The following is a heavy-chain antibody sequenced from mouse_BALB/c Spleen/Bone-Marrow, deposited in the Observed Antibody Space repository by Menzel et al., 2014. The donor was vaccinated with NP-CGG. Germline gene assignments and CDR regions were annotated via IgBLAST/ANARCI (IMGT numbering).Heavy chain of an antibody. D-gene: IGHD2-4*01. J-gene: IGHJ2*01. CDR3: ARDDYDGYFDY. CDR1: GFSLTRYG. V-gene: IGHV2-9*02. Sequence: VQLQESGPGLVAPSQSLSITCTVSGFSLTRYGVHWVRQPPGKGLEWLGVIWAGGNINYNSALMSRLSISKDNSKSQVFLKMNSLQTDDTAMYYCARDDYDGYFDYWGQGTTLTVSS. CDR2: IWAGGNI.